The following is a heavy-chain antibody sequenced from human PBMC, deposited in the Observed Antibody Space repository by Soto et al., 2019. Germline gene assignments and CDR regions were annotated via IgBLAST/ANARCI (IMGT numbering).Heavy chain of an antibody. CDR2: INPKSGGT. CDR1: GYSFTDYH. J-gene: IGHJ6*02. V-gene: IGHV1-2*04. Sequence: GASVKVSCKASGYSFTDYHIHWVRQAPGQGVEWLGRINPKSGGTSTAQKFQGWVTMTTDTSISTASMELTRLTSDDTAIYYCARGDSTDCSNGVCSFFYNHDMDVWSQGTTVTVSS. D-gene: IGHD2-8*01. CDR3: ARGDSTDCSNGVCSFFYNHDMDV.